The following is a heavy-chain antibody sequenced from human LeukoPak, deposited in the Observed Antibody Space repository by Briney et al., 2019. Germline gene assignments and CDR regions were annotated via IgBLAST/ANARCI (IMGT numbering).Heavy chain of an antibody. Sequence: SETLSLTCTVSGGSISSSSYYWGWIRQPPGKGLEWIGSMYYSGNTYYNPSLKSRVTISIDPSKNQFSLRLSSVTAADTAVYYCAREEGGHWFDPWGQGTLVTVSS. CDR1: GGSISSSSYY. CDR2: MYYSGNT. CDR3: AREEGGHWFDP. V-gene: IGHV4-39*01. J-gene: IGHJ5*02.